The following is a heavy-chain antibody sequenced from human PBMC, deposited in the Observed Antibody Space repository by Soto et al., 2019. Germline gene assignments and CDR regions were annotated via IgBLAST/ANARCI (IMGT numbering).Heavy chain of an antibody. CDR2: IYYSGST. J-gene: IGHJ5*02. D-gene: IGHD3-10*01. CDR1: GGSISSYY. V-gene: IGHV4-59*01. Sequence: QVQLQESGPGLVKPSETLSLTCTVSGGSISSYYWSWIRQPPGKGLEWIGYIYYSGSTNYNPSLKSRVTLSVDTSKNQYSLKLSSVTAADTAVYYCAREDYYGSGSYYVSWFDPWGQGTLVTVSS. CDR3: AREDYYGSGSYYVSWFDP.